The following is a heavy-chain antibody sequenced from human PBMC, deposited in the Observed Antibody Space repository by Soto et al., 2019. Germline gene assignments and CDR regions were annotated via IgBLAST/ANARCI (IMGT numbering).Heavy chain of an antibody. CDR2: IIPLSPRT. D-gene: IGHD2-21*01. Sequence: QVQLVQSGPEVMRPGSSLKLSCKASGDTFARNDIHWLRQPPGGRLEWMGGIIPLSPRTNYAQQFKGRLTISADKSASTASMEMSCLRAEDTAVYYCARDGEAADFGYWGQGTLVTVSS. CDR1: GDTFARND. J-gene: IGHJ4*02. CDR3: ARDGEAADFGY. V-gene: IGHV1-69*06.